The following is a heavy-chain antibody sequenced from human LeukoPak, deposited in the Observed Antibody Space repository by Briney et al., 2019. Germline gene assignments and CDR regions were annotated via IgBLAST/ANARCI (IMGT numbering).Heavy chain of an antibody. V-gene: IGHV4-39*01. Sequence: SETLSLTCTVSGXSISSGYHYCGWIRQPPGKGLELIGSIYESGRTHYIPSLRSRITISVDTSKNQFSLELSSVTAADTAVYYCARGDSSSWSLFDYWGQGTLVTVSS. CDR3: ARGDSSSWSLFDY. CDR2: IYESGRT. D-gene: IGHD6-13*01. J-gene: IGHJ4*02. CDR1: GXSISSGYHY.